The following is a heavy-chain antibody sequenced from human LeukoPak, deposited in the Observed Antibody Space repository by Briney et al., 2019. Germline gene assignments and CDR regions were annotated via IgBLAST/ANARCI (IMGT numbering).Heavy chain of an antibody. Sequence: GGSLRLSCAASGFGFSSYAMTWVRQAPGKGLEWVSSVSGSGESTYYADSVKGRVTISRDNSKNTLYLQMNSLRAEDTAVYYCAKDRGIVGAIDYWGQGTLVTVSS. CDR1: GFGFSSYA. D-gene: IGHD1-26*01. CDR2: VSGSGEST. J-gene: IGHJ4*02. CDR3: AKDRGIVGAIDY. V-gene: IGHV3-23*01.